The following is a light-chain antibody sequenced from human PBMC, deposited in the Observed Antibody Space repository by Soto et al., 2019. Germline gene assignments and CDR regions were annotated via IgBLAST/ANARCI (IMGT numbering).Light chain of an antibody. V-gene: IGKV3-20*01. Sequence: EVVLTQSPGTLSLSPGESGTLSCRASQSLSSGFLAWYQQRPGQAPRLLIYAASSRATGIPDRFSGTGSGTDFTLTISRLEPEDFVVYSSQQLASFPRPFGKGTKVDIK. CDR3: QQLASFPRP. CDR2: AAS. CDR1: QSLSSGF. J-gene: IGKJ1*01.